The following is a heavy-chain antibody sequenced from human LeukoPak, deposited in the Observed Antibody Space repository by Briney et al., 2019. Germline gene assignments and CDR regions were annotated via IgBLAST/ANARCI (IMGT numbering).Heavy chain of an antibody. J-gene: IGHJ4*02. CDR1: GGSISSYH. D-gene: IGHD3-22*01. Sequence: PSETLSLTCTVSGGSISSYHWSWIRQPPGKGLEWIGYIYYSGSTNYNPSLKSRVTISVDTSKNQFSLKLSSVTAADTAVYYCARGGGQYYYDSSGFDYWGQGTLVTVSS. CDR2: IYYSGST. V-gene: IGHV4-59*01. CDR3: ARGGGQYYYDSSGFDY.